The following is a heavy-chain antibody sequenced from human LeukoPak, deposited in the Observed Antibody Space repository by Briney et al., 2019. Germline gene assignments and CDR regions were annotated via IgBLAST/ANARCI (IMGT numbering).Heavy chain of an antibody. V-gene: IGHV4-34*01. Sequence: SETLSLTCAVYGGSFSGYYWSWIRQPPGKGLEWIGEINHSGGTNYNPSLKSRVTISVDTSKNQFSLKLSSVTAADTAVYYCARVKNYYDSSGYYWAPGKYYFDYWGQGTLVTVSS. CDR3: ARVKNYYDSSGYYWAPGKYYFDY. CDR2: INHSGGT. CDR1: GGSFSGYY. D-gene: IGHD3-22*01. J-gene: IGHJ4*02.